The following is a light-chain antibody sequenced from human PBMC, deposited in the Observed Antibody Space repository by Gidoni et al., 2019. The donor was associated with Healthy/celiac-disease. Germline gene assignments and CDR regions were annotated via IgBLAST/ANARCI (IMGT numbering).Light chain of an antibody. V-gene: IGKV1-39*01. CDR3: QQSYPTPMT. CDR2: AAS. J-gene: IGKJ1*01. Sequence: DIQMTQSPSSLSASVGDRVTITCRVSYSTSRYLNWYLQKPGKAPQLLIYAASSFQSGVPSRFSGSGSGTDFTLTISSLQPEDFATYYCQQSYPTPMTFGPGTKVEIK. CDR1: YSTSRY.